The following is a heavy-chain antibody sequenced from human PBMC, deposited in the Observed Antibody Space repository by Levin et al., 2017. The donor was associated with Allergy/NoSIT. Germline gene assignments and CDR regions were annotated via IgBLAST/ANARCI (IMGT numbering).Heavy chain of an antibody. CDR1: GFTFSSYD. CDR2: ITDSGSHT. J-gene: IGHJ4*02. V-gene: IGHV3-23*01. CDR3: AKESGRVSGWDYYDC. Sequence: AASVKVSCAASGFTFSSYDMNWVRQAPGKGLEWVSAITDSGSHTYYADSVKGRFTISRDNSKNTLYLQMNSLRAEDTALYYCAKESGRVSGWDYYDCWGQGTLVIISS. D-gene: IGHD5/OR15-5a*01.